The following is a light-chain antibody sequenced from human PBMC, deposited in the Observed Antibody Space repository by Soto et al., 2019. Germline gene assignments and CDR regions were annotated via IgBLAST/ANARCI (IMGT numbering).Light chain of an antibody. J-gene: IGKJ2*01. CDR2: HAS. CDR3: QQYDDLPYT. CDR1: QDISNY. Sequence: DIQMTQSPSSLSASVGDRVTITCQASQDISNYLNWYQQKPGKAPKLLIYHASNLETGVPSRFSGSGSGTDFTFTISSLQPEDIATYYCQQYDDLPYTFGQGTKLEIK. V-gene: IGKV1-33*01.